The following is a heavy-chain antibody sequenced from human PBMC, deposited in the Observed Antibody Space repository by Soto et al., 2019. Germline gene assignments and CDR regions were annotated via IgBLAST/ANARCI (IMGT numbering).Heavy chain of an antibody. V-gene: IGHV1-8*01. D-gene: IGHD3-10*01. CDR1: GNTFTSYD. J-gene: IGHJ4*02. CDR3: ARGQSSGSYYLLDY. CDR2: INPNSGNI. Sequence: ASVKVSCKASGNTFTSYDINWVRQATGHGLEWMGWINPNSGNIGYAQKFQRRVTMTRDTAIRTAYMEVSRLRSDDTAVYYCARGQSSGSYYLLDYWGQGTLVTVSS.